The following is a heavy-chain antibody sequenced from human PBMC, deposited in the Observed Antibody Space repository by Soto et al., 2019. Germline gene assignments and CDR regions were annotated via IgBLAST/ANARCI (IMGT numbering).Heavy chain of an antibody. CDR2: ISGSGGST. J-gene: IGHJ4*02. CDR3: AKDLRGYSYHSGFDY. D-gene: IGHD5-18*01. Sequence: GGSPRLSCAASGFTFSSYAMSWVRQAPGKGLEWVSAISGSGGSTYYADSVKGRFTISRDNSKNTLYLQMNSLRAEDTAVYYCAKDLRGYSYHSGFDYWGQGTLVTVSS. V-gene: IGHV3-23*01. CDR1: GFTFSSYA.